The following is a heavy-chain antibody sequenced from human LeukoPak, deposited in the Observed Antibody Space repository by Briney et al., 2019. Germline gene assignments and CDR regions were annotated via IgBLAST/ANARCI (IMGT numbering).Heavy chain of an antibody. CDR3: AKDMGYSSGWYRFDY. D-gene: IGHD6-19*01. V-gene: IGHV3-9*01. J-gene: IGHJ4*02. CDR2: ISWNSGNI. CDR1: GFTFDDYA. Sequence: PGGSLRLSCAASGFTFDDYAVHWVRQAPGKGLEWVSGISWNSGNIGYADSVKGRFTISRDNAKNSLYLQMNSLRAEDTALYYCAKDMGYSSGWYRFDYWGQGTLVTVSS.